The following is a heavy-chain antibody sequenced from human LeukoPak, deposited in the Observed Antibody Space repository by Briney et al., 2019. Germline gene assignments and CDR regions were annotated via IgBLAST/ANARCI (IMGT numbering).Heavy chain of an antibody. J-gene: IGHJ6*03. D-gene: IGHD4-17*01. CDR3: ARAQTSTVTTIHYYYYMDV. Sequence: GGSLRLSCAASGFTFSSYAMSWVRQAPGKGLEWVSAFSGSGGSTYYADSVKGRFTISRDNAKNSLYLQMNSLRAEDTAVYYCARAQTSTVTTIHYYYYMDVWGKGTTVTVSS. CDR2: FSGSGGST. V-gene: IGHV3-23*01. CDR1: GFTFSSYA.